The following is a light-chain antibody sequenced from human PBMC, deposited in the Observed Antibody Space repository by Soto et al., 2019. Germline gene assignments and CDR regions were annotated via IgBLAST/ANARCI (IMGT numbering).Light chain of an antibody. CDR1: QSINDY. J-gene: IGKJ3*01. CDR2: AAF. V-gene: IGKV1-39*01. Sequence: DIQMTQSPSSLSASVGDRVTITCRASQSINDYLNWYQQKPGKAPNLLITAAFSLQSGVPSRFTGSGSGTHFTLTITNLQPEDFATYYCQQSFNLAPTFGPGTKVEIK. CDR3: QQSFNLAPT.